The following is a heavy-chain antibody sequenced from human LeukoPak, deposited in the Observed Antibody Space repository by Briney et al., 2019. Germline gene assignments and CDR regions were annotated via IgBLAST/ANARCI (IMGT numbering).Heavy chain of an antibody. CDR1: RVTFSKYA. CDR3: AKDREGGYCSGGSCSFDY. J-gene: IGHJ4*02. D-gene: IGHD2-15*01. CDR2: IRGSGGYT. Sequence: GGSLRLSCAASRVTFSKYAMSWVRQPPGKGLDWVSGIRGSGGYTYYADSVKGRFTISRDNSKNTLYLRMNSLRAEDTAVYYCAKDREGGYCSGGSCSFDYWGQGTLVTVSS. V-gene: IGHV3-23*01.